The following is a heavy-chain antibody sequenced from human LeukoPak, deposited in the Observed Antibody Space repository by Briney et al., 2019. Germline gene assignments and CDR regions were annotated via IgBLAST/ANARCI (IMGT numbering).Heavy chain of an antibody. CDR1: GYTFTNYD. CDR3: ARVPTYFDRVWGISETQEFDY. V-gene: IGHV1-8*01. CDR2: MNPNSGNR. D-gene: IGHD3-16*01. Sequence: ASVKVSCKASGYTFTNYDINWVRQATGQALELVGWMNPNSGNRGYAESCQGRVTMTMNTSVNTAYMEVITLTSEDTAVYYCARVPTYFDRVWGISETQEFDYWGQGTLVTVSS. J-gene: IGHJ4*02.